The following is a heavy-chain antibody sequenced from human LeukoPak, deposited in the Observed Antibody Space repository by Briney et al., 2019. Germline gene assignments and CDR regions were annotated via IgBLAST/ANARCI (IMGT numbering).Heavy chain of an antibody. Sequence: GGSLRLSCAASGFTFSSYWMSWVRQAPGKGLEWVSGISGSGDNTYYADSVKGRFTISRDNSKNTLYVQVNSLGTEDTAAYYCAKGSYYDSSGSFYSDYWGQGTLVTVSS. V-gene: IGHV3-23*01. CDR1: GFTFSSYW. CDR3: AKGSYYDSSGSFYSDY. J-gene: IGHJ4*02. CDR2: ISGSGDNT. D-gene: IGHD3-22*01.